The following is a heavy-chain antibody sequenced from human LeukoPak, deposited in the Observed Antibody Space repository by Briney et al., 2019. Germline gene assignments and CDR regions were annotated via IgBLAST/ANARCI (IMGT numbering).Heavy chain of an antibody. CDR3: TPPPRVVRGVIVAFDI. Sequence: KPGGSLRLSCAASGFTFSNAWMSWVRQAPGKGLEWVGRIKSKTDGGTTDYAAPVKGRFTISRDDSKNTLYLQMNSLKTEDTAVYYCTPPPRVVRGVIVAFDIWGQGTMVTVSS. CDR1: GFTFSNAW. V-gene: IGHV3-15*01. J-gene: IGHJ3*02. D-gene: IGHD3-10*01. CDR2: IKSKTDGGTT.